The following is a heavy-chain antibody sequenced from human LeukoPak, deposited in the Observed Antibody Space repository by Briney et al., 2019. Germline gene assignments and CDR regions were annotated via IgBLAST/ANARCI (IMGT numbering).Heavy chain of an antibody. Sequence: PSETLSLTCAVSGGSISSSNWWSWVRQPPGKGLEWIGEIYHSGSTNYNPSLKSRVTISVDTSKNQFSLKLSSVTAADTAVYYCASSVEWLFDYWGQGTLVTVSS. CDR3: ASSVEWLFDY. CDR1: GGSISSSNW. J-gene: IGHJ4*02. D-gene: IGHD3-3*01. CDR2: IYHSGST. V-gene: IGHV4-4*02.